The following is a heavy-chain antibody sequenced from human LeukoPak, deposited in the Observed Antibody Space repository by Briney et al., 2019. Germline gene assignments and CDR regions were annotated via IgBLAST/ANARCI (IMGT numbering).Heavy chain of an antibody. CDR2: IYTSGST. CDR3: ARDGYYYDSSGYGLDY. V-gene: IGHV4-39*07. D-gene: IGHD3-22*01. J-gene: IGHJ4*02. CDR1: GGSINTPNYY. Sequence: SETLSLTCTVSGGSINTPNYYWGWIRQTPGKGLEWIGRIYTSGSTNYNPSLKSRVTMSVDTSKNQFSLKLSSVTAADTAVYYCARDGYYYDSSGYGLDYWGQGTLVTVSS.